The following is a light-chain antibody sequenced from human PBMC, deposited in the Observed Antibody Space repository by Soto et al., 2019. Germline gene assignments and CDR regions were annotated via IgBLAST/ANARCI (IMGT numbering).Light chain of an antibody. Sequence: DIQLTQSPSFLSASVGDRVTITCRASQGISSYLAWYQQKPGKAPKLLIYAASTLQSGVPSRFSGSGSGTEFTLTISSLQPEDFATYYCQQFNSYPQTFGPGTKVDSK. V-gene: IGKV1-9*01. CDR2: AAS. J-gene: IGKJ3*01. CDR3: QQFNSYPQT. CDR1: QGISSY.